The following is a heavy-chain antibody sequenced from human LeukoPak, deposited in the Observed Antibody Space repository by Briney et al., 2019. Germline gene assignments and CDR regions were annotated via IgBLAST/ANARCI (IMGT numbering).Heavy chain of an antibody. CDR1: GGSVSTSDYY. CDR2: VFYIGKT. CDR3: ARVFDS. J-gene: IGHJ4*02. V-gene: IGHV4-39*07. Sequence: SETLSLTCTVSGGSVSTSDYYWGWIRQSPVKGFDWIGDVFYIGKTNYNPSLRGRATMSIDTSKNQFSLKLTYVTAADTAVYYCARVFDSWGQGTLVTVSS.